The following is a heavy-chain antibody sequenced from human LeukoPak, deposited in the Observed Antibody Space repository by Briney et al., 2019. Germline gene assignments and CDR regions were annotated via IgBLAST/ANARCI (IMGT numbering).Heavy chain of an antibody. D-gene: IGHD2-2*01. J-gene: IGHJ5*02. Sequence: GGSLRLSCAVSGFTFRSFCMHWVRQAPGEGLLWVSRINIDGSNTTYADSVKGRFTLSRDNTKNTLYLQMNRLRAEDTAVYYCARTLGVPPAFGPWGQGTLVTVSS. CDR1: GFTFRSFC. V-gene: IGHV3-74*03. CDR3: ARTLGVPPAFGP. CDR2: INIDGSNT.